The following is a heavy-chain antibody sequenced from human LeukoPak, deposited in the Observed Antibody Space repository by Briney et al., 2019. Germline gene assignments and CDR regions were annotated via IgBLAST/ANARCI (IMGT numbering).Heavy chain of an antibody. Sequence: GGSLRLSCAASGFTFTRAWMSWVRQAPGQGLEWVARVRSKADGETIEYAAPVKGRFIISRDDSKNTLSLEMNSLKTEDTAVYHCLADVPPSFSGLDEAQIDYWGQGTLVTVSS. J-gene: IGHJ4*02. CDR3: LADVPPSFSGLDEAQIDY. CDR2: VRSKADGETI. V-gene: IGHV3-15*01. CDR1: GFTFTRAW. D-gene: IGHD6-25*01.